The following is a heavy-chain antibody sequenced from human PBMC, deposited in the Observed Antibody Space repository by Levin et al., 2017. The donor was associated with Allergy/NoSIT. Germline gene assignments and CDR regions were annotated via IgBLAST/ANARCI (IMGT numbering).Heavy chain of an antibody. V-gene: IGHV3-21*01. CDR1: GFTFSYYT. CDR3: ARVGGGEYCGTTTCSYMDV. CDR2: ISSSSGYT. D-gene: IGHD2-2*01. J-gene: IGHJ6*03. Sequence: PGGSLRLSCAATGFTFSYYTMTWVRQAPGKGLEWVSSISSSSGYTYYADSVKGRFTISRDNARNSLSLQMNSLRAEDTAVFYCARVGGGEYCGTTTCSYMDVWGRGTTVTVSS.